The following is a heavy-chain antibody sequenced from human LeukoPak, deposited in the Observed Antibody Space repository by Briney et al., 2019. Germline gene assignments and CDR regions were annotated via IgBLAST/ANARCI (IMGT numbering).Heavy chain of an antibody. J-gene: IGHJ4*02. CDR3: AREVYYDSSGPLDY. CDR2: IYTSGST. CDR1: GGSISSYY. V-gene: IGHV4-4*07. D-gene: IGHD3-22*01. Sequence: PSETLSLTCTVSGGSISSYYWSWIRQPAGKGLEWIGRIYTSGSTNYNPSLRSRVTMSVDTSKNQFSLKLSSVTAADTAVYYCAREVYYDSSGPLDYWGQGTLVTVSS.